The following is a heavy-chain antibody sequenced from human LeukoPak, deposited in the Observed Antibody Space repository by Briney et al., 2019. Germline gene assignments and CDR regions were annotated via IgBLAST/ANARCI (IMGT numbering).Heavy chain of an antibody. D-gene: IGHD5-18*01. CDR3: AKDSRRYSYGLDFDY. V-gene: IGHV3-30*02. Sequence: GGSLRLSCAGSGFSFSSYGMHWVRRAPGKGLEWMAFIRSDGSNKYYADSVKGRFTISRDNSKNTLYLQMNSLRAEDTAVYYCAKDSRRYSYGLDFDYWGQGTLVTVSS. CDR1: GFSFSSYG. CDR2: IRSDGSNK. J-gene: IGHJ4*02.